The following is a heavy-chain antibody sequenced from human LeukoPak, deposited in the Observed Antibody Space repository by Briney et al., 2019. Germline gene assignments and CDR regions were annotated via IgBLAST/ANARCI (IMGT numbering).Heavy chain of an antibody. CDR1: GFTFSSYE. CDR3: ARDVGFGGYSRGIFDY. J-gene: IGHJ4*02. D-gene: IGHD3-10*01. CDR2: ISSSGSTI. Sequence: QPGGSLRLSCAASGFTFSSYEMNWVRQAPGKGLEWVSYISSSGSTIYYADSVKGRFTISRDNAKNSLYLQMNSLRAEDTAVYYCARDVGFGGYSRGIFDYWGQGTLVTVSS. V-gene: IGHV3-48*03.